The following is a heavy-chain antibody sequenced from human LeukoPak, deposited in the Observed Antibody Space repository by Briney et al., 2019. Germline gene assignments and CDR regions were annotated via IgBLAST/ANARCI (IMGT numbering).Heavy chain of an antibody. V-gene: IGHV3-43D*03. J-gene: IGHJ4*02. CDR1: GFTFDDYA. CDR3: AKDIRGSTSWYGLDY. D-gene: IGHD6-13*01. CDR2: ISWDGGST. Sequence: GGSLRLSCAASGFTFDDYAMHWVRQAPGKGLEWVSLISWDGGSTHYADSVKGRFTISRDNSKNSLYLQMNSLRAEDTALYYCAKDIRGSTSWYGLDYWGQGTLVTVSS.